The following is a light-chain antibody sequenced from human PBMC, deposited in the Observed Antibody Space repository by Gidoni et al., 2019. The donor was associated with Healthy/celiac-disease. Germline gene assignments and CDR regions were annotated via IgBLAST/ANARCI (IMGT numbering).Light chain of an antibody. CDR3: QQRSNWPPWT. V-gene: IGKV3-11*01. CDR2: DAS. Sequence: EIVLTQSPATLSLSPGERATLSCRASQSVSSYVAWYQQKPGQAPRLLTYDASNSATGIPARFSGSGSGTDFTLTISSLEPEDFAVYYCQQRSNWPPWTFGQGTKVEIK. J-gene: IGKJ1*01. CDR1: QSVSSY.